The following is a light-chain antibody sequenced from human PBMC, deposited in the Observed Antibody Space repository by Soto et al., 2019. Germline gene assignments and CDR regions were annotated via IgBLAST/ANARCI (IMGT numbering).Light chain of an antibody. CDR3: SSYTATRTVV. Sequence: QSVLTQPASMSGSPGQSITIACTGTSSDVGGYNHVSWYQVHPGKAPRLVIYDVSIRPPAVSDRFSGSTSGNTASLTISGLQAEDEADYYCSSYTATRTVVFGGGTQLTVL. CDR2: DVS. CDR1: SSDVGGYNH. J-gene: IGLJ3*02. V-gene: IGLV2-14*03.